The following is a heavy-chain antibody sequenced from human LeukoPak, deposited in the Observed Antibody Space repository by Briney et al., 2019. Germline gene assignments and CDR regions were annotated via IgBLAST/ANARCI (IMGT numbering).Heavy chain of an antibody. CDR2: INHSGST. Sequence: PSETLSLTCAVYGGSFSGYYWSWIRQPPGKGLEWIGEINHSGSTNYNPSLKSRVTISVDTSKNQFSLKLSSVTAADTAVYYCARRGYSSGCYDDYWGQGTLVTVSS. D-gene: IGHD6-19*01. J-gene: IGHJ4*02. CDR1: GGSFSGYY. V-gene: IGHV4-34*01. CDR3: ARRGYSSGCYDDY.